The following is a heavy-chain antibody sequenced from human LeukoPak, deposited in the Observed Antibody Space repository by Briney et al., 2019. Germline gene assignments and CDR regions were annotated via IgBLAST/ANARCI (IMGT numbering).Heavy chain of an antibody. Sequence: PGGSLRLSCAASGFTFSSYAMSWVRQAPGKGLEWVSAISGSGGSTYYADSVKGRFTISRDNSKNTLYLQMNSLRAEDTAVYYCAKGSYDYVWGSYRSPSKGGAFDIWGQGTMVTVSS. CDR2: ISGSGGST. D-gene: IGHD3-16*02. CDR1: GFTFSSYA. V-gene: IGHV3-23*01. CDR3: AKGSYDYVWGSYRSPSKGGAFDI. J-gene: IGHJ3*02.